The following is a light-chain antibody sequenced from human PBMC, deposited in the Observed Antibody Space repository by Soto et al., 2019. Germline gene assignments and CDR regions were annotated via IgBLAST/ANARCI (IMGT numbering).Light chain of an antibody. J-gene: IGKJ1*01. V-gene: IGKV3-20*01. CDR2: GAS. CDR1: QSVSSSY. Sequence: EIVLTQSPGTLSLSPGERATLSCRASQSVSSSYLAWYQQKPGQAPRLLIYGASSRATGIPDRFSGSGSGTDFNLTISRREPEDFAVYYCQQYGSSPPWTFGQGTKVEIK. CDR3: QQYGSSPPWT.